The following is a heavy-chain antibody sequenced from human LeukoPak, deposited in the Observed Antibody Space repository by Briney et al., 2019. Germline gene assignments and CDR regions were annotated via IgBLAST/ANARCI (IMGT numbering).Heavy chain of an antibody. CDR3: AKGYCSGGSCYSGLFDY. Sequence: GGSLRLPCAASGFIFSSYAMSWVRQAPGKGLEWVSAISSSGGSTYYADSVKGRLTISRDNSKNTLYLQMNSLRAEDTAVYYCAKGYCSGGSCYSGLFDYWGQGTLVTVSS. V-gene: IGHV3-23*01. CDR2: ISSSGGST. J-gene: IGHJ4*02. CDR1: GFIFSSYA. D-gene: IGHD2-15*01.